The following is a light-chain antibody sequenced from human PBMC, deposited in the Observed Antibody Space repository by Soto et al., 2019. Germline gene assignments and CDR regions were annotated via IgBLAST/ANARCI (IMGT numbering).Light chain of an antibody. CDR2: DAS. CDR3: QQYGRSPRT. Sequence: EIVLTQSPGTLPLSPGERASLSCRASQNVSSSYLAWYQQQPGQAPRLLIYDASSRATGIPDRFSGRGAGTDFTLTISRLEPEDFAVYYCQQYGRSPRTFGQGTKVDIK. CDR1: QNVSSSY. V-gene: IGKV3-20*01. J-gene: IGKJ1*01.